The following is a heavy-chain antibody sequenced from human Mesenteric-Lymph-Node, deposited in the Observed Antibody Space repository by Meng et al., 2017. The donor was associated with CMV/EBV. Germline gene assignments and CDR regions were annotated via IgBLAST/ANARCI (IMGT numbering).Heavy chain of an antibody. D-gene: IGHD6-19*01. Sequence: SGPTLVKPTQTLTLTCTFSGFSLSTSGVDVGWIRQPPGKALEWLALIYWNDDKRYSPSLKSRLTITKDTSKNQVVLTMTNMDPVDTATYYCAHMGQWLGDDAFDIWGQGTMVTVSS. CDR2: IYWNDDK. CDR3: AHMGQWLGDDAFDI. V-gene: IGHV2-5*01. CDR1: GFSLSTSGVD. J-gene: IGHJ3*02.